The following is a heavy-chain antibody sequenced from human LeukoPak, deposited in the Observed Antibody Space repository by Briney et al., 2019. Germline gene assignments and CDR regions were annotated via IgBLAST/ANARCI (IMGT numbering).Heavy chain of an antibody. J-gene: IGHJ4*02. CDR3: ARVRFFAAVGTNDY. CDR1: GLTFSGYW. V-gene: IGHV3-7*01. D-gene: IGHD6-13*01. CDR2: IKHDGSEK. Sequence: PGGSLRLSCAASGLTFSGYWMSWVRQAPGKGLGGVANIKHDGSEKYYVDSVKGRFTISRDNAKNSLYLQMNSLRAEDTAVYSCARVRFFAAVGTNDYWGQGTLVTVSS.